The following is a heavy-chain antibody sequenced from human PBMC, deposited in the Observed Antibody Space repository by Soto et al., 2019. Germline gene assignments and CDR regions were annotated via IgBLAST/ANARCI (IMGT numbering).Heavy chain of an antibody. Sequence: EVQLVESGGGLVQPGGSLRLSCAASGLSVSSNYMSWVRQPPGKGLEWVSVIFIGGNTHYANAVKGRFTISRGNSKNTLYLQMDSLRGEDTAVYYCARRGVNWNSYYFDFWGQGALVSVSS. D-gene: IGHD1-7*01. CDR2: IFIGGNT. V-gene: IGHV3-66*04. CDR3: ARRGVNWNSYYFDF. J-gene: IGHJ4*02. CDR1: GLSVSSNY.